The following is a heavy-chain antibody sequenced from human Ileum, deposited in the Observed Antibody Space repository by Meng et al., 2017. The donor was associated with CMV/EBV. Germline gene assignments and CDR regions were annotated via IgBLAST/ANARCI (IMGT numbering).Heavy chain of an antibody. CDR3: ARVPRRLTIRGYFDY. CDR1: GGSFSGYY. D-gene: IGHD5-24*01. V-gene: IGHV4-34*01. Sequence: QGRVQQWGAGLLKPSETLSLTCAVYGGSFSGYYWSWIRQPPGKGLEWIGEINHSGSTNYNPSLKSRVTISVDTSKNQFSLKLSSVTAADTAVYYCARVPRRLTIRGYFDYWGQGTLVTVSS. CDR2: INHSGST. J-gene: IGHJ4*02.